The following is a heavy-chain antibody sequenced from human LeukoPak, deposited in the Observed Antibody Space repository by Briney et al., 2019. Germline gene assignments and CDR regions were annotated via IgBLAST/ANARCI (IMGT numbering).Heavy chain of an antibody. CDR2: VSGSGGQT. J-gene: IGHJ4*02. Sequence: GGSLRLSCAVSGLTLSDYAMTWVRQAPGKGLEWVSTVSGSGGQTHHADSVKGRFVISRDNFRNTVYLQMNILRVEDTAIYYCAKAGSGVPIVVVPAAFASWGQGTLVTVSS. V-gene: IGHV3-23*01. D-gene: IGHD2-21*01. CDR1: GLTLSDYA. CDR3: AKAGSGVPIVVVPAAFAS.